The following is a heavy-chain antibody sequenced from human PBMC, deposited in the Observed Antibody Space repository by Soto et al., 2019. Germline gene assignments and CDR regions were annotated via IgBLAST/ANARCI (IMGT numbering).Heavy chain of an antibody. CDR1: GYTFTSYD. CDR3: ARAGVLDDAFDF. J-gene: IGHJ3*01. Sequence: ASVKVSCKASGYTFTSYDINWVRQATGEGLEWMGWMNPNSGNTGYAQKFQGRVTMTRNTSISTAYMELSSLRSEDTAVYYCARAGVLDDAFDFWGQGTMVTVSS. CDR2: MNPNSGNT. D-gene: IGHD2-8*01. V-gene: IGHV1-8*01.